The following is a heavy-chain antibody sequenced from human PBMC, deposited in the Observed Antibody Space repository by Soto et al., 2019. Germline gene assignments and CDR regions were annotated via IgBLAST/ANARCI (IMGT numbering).Heavy chain of an antibody. V-gene: IGHV4-4*02. Sequence: QVQLLESGPGLVKPSGTLSLTCGVSGDSIYRSYWWSWVRLPPGKGPEWIGEIFHTGTTNYNPSLKSRLTMSVDKSKKEISVKLDSVTAADTAVYFCARSARYGVVGDYWGQGTGVTVSS. CDR1: GDSIYRSYW. D-gene: IGHD2-15*01. CDR2: IFHTGTT. CDR3: ARSARYGVVGDY. J-gene: IGHJ4*02.